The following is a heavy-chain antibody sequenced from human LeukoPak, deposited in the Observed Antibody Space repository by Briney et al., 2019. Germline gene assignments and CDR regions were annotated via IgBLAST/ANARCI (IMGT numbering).Heavy chain of an antibody. CDR3: AKSDCGSDGCKLYNY. J-gene: IGHJ4*02. CDR1: GFTFKNFA. CDR2: ITDRGDAT. D-gene: IGHD2-21*01. V-gene: IGHV3-23*01. Sequence: GGSLRLSCAASGFTFKNFAMAWVRQAPGKRLEWVASITDRGDATGYTESVKGRFTMTRDNSQGTVWLQMNSLRAEDTAIYYCAKSDCGSDGCKLYNYWAQGTQVTVSS.